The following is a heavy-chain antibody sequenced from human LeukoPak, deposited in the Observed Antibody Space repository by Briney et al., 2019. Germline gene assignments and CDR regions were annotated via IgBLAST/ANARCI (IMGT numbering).Heavy chain of an antibody. CDR2: FYPEDGET. D-gene: IGHD1-26*01. CDR3: ATHSGGSYWYDY. V-gene: IGHV1-24*01. J-gene: IGHJ4*02. Sequence: ASVKVSCKVSGYTLTELSMHWVRQAPGKGLEWMGGFYPEDGETIYAQKFQGRVTMTEDTSTDTAYMELSSLRSEDTAVYYCATHSGGSYWYDYWGQGTLVTVSS. CDR1: GYTLTELS.